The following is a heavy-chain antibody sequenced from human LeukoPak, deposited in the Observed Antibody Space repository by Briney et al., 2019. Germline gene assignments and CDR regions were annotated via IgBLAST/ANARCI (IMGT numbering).Heavy chain of an antibody. CDR1: GGSINSYY. J-gene: IGHJ4*02. CDR3: AREDGSSRFDY. D-gene: IGHD6-13*01. V-gene: IGHV4-59*01. Sequence: SETLSLTCTVSGGSINSYYWSWIRQPPGKGLEWIGYVYYTGSTNYSPSLKSRVTISVDTSKNQLSLKLTSVTAADTAVYYCAREDGSSRFDYWGQGSLVTVSS. CDR2: VYYTGST.